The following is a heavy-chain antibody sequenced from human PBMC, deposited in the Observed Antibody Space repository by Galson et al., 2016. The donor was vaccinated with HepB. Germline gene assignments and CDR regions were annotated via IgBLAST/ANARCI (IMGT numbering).Heavy chain of an antibody. J-gene: IGHJ3*01. CDR3: ARDPNGDYFGAFDF. CDR1: EFTFNNCP. Sequence: SLRLSCAASEFTFNNCPLHWVRQAPGKGLEWVAVLSHDGVTKFYADSVRARFTISRDKSKTTVYLQMDCLSAEDTAVYYCARDPNGDYFGAFDFWGQGTMVTVSS. CDR2: LSHDGVTK. V-gene: IGHV3-30-3*01. D-gene: IGHD4-17*01.